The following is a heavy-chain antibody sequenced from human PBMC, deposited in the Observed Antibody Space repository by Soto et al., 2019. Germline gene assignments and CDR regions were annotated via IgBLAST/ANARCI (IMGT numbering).Heavy chain of an antibody. V-gene: IGHV4-59*06. J-gene: IGHJ4*02. Sequence: PSETLSLTCTVSGGSISSYYWSWIRQPPGKGLEWIGYIYYSGSTYYNPSLKSRVTISVDTSKNQFSLKLSSVTAADTAVYYCATYYYDSSGYYIGRMGVFDYWGQGTLVTVSS. CDR2: IYYSGST. CDR1: GGSISSYY. D-gene: IGHD3-22*01. CDR3: ATYYYDSSGYYIGRMGVFDY.